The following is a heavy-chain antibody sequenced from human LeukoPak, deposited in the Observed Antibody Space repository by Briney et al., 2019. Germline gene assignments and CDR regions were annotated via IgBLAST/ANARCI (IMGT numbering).Heavy chain of an antibody. Sequence: GASVKVSCKASGFTFTNCYVHWVRQAPGQGLEWMGIMYPSGGSTRSAQKFQGRVTMTRDTSISTAYMELSRLRSDDTAVYYCARDYEFDYWGQGTLVTVSS. CDR1: GFTFTNCY. CDR2: MYPSGGST. V-gene: IGHV1-46*01. D-gene: IGHD3-3*01. CDR3: ARDYEFDY. J-gene: IGHJ4*02.